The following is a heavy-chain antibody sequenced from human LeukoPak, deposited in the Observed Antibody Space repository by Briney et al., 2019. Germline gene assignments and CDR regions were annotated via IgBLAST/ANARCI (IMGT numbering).Heavy chain of an antibody. D-gene: IGHD3-16*02. Sequence: SETLSLTCTVSGYSISSGYYWGWIRQPPGKGLEWIGSIYHSGSTYYNPSLKSRVTISVDTSKDQFSLKLSSVTAADTAVYYCASALHNYYDYVWGSYRSPPDYWGQGTLVTVSS. V-gene: IGHV4-38-2*02. CDR2: IYHSGST. CDR3: ASALHNYYDYVWGSYRSPPDY. CDR1: GYSISSGYY. J-gene: IGHJ4*02.